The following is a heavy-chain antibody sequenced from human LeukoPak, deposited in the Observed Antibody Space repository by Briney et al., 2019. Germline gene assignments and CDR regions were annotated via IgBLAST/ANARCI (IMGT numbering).Heavy chain of an antibody. CDR3: ARALPLWSGYYTYFFDY. J-gene: IGHJ4*02. D-gene: IGHD3-3*01. Sequence: SETLSVTCTVSGGSISSSSYYWAWIRQPPGKGLEWIGNIYYSGSTSYNPSLKSRVTISLDTSKHQFSLKLSSVTAADTAVYYCARALPLWSGYYTYFFDYWGQGTLVTVSS. CDR1: GGSISSSSYY. CDR2: IYYSGST. V-gene: IGHV4-39*07.